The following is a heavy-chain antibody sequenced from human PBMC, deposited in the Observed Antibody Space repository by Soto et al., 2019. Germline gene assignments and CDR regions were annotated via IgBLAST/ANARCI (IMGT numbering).Heavy chain of an antibody. CDR2: IYSSGST. CDR1: GGSIDSYY. Sequence: QVQLQESGPGLVKPSETLSLTCTVSGGSIDSYYWSWIRQSAGQGLEWIGRIYSSGSTNYNPSLNSRVTTSVETSKNQCSLRLSSGPGAAPAVYYCARDRGDYGSADYWGQGTLVTVSS. CDR3: ARDRGDYGSADY. J-gene: IGHJ4*02. V-gene: IGHV4-4*07. D-gene: IGHD3-10*01.